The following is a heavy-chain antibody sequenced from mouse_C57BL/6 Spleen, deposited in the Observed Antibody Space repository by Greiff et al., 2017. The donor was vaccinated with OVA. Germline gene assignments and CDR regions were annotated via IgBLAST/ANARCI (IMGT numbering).Heavy chain of an antibody. CDR3: DYYDYDGYFDV. CDR1: GYTFTDYY. V-gene: IGHV1-76*01. Sequence: LQESGAELVRPGASVKLSCKASGYTFTDYYINWVKQRPGQGLEWIARIYPGSGDTYYNEKFKGKATLTAEKSSSTAYMQLSSLTSEDSAVYFCDYYDYDGYFDVWGTGTTVTVSS. D-gene: IGHD2-4*01. J-gene: IGHJ1*03. CDR2: IYPGSGDT.